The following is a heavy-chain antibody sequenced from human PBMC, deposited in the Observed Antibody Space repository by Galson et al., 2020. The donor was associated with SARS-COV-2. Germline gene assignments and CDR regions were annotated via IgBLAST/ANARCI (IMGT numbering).Heavy chain of an antibody. V-gene: IGHV3-7*01. CDR3: ARGIWAAY. Sequence: LSLTCASSEFAFSTAKMTWLRQAPGQGLEWVANINGDGSEKNYVDAVKGRFTISRDNAKKSVYLQMTSLRAEDTAVYYCARGIWAAYWGQGALVTVSS. J-gene: IGHJ4*02. CDR2: INGDGSEK. CDR1: EFAFSTAK. D-gene: IGHD3-16*01.